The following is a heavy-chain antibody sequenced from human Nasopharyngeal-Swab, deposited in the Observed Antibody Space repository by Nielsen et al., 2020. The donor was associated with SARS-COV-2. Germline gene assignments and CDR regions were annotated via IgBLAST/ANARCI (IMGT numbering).Heavy chain of an antibody. J-gene: IGHJ4*02. D-gene: IGHD3-10*01. V-gene: IGHV3-21*01. CDR2: ISGTSTYI. CDR1: GFTFSNYN. Sequence: GGSLRLSCAASGFTFSNYNMNWVRQAPGKGLEWVSSISGTSTYIYYADSVRGRFTISRDNADNSLYLQINSLRVEDTAVYYCARDFRSVGGSGFLWGQGTLVTVSS. CDR3: ARDFRSVGGSGFL.